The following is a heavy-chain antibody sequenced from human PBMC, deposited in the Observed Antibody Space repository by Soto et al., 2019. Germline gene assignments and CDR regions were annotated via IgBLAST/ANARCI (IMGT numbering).Heavy chain of an antibody. D-gene: IGHD2-2*01. CDR2: ISGSGGST. Sequence: GGSLRLSCAASGFTFSSYAMSWVRQAPGKGLEWVSAISGSGGSTYYADSVKGRFTISRDNSKNTLYLQMNSLRAEDTAVYYCASHIVVVPAAMIARFDYWGQGTLVTVSS. CDR3: ASHIVVVPAAMIARFDY. J-gene: IGHJ4*02. V-gene: IGHV3-23*01. CDR1: GFTFSSYA.